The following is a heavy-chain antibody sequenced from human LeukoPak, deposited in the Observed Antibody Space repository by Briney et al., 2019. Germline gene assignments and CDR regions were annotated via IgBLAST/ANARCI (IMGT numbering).Heavy chain of an antibody. CDR1: GFTFSTYS. V-gene: IGHV3-48*04. CDR3: ARRVPSQVITDYFDY. J-gene: IGHJ4*02. Sequence: GGSLRLSCAASGFTFSTYSMNWVRQAPGKGLEWVSFIDSSTRTIFYADSVKGRFTISRDNAKNSLFLQMNSLRAEDTAVYYCARRVPSQVITDYFDYWGQGALVTVSS. D-gene: IGHD3-16*01. CDR2: IDSSTRTI.